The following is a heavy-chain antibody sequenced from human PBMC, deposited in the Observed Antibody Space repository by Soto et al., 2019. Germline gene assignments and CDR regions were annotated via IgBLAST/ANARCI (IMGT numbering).Heavy chain of an antibody. V-gene: IGHV1-18*04. Sequence: ASVKVSCKASGYTFTSYGISWVRRAPGQGLEWMGWISAYNGNTNYAQKLQGRVTMTTDTSTSTAYMELRSLRSDDTAVYYCARIYSGSGDYGMDVWGQGTTVTVSS. CDR2: ISAYNGNT. D-gene: IGHD5-12*01. CDR1: GYTFTSYG. J-gene: IGHJ6*02. CDR3: ARIYSGSGDYGMDV.